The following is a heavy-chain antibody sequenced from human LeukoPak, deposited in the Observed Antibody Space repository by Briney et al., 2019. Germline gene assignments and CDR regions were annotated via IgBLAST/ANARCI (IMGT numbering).Heavy chain of an antibody. CDR1: GFTFSSYG. V-gene: IGHV3-30*18. D-gene: IGHD4-17*01. CDR2: ISYDGSNK. CDR3: AKTGPYGDSHFDY. Sequence: PGRSLRLSCAAPGFTFSSYGMHWVRQAPGKGLEWVAVISYDGSNKYYADSVKGRFTISRDNSKNTLYLQMNSLRAEDTAVYYCAKTGPYGDSHFDYWGQGTLVTVSS. J-gene: IGHJ4*02.